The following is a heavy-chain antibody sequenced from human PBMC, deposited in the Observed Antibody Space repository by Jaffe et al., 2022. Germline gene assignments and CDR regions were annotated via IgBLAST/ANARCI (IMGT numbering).Heavy chain of an antibody. CDR1: GGSFSGYY. V-gene: IGHV4-34*01. D-gene: IGHD3-3*01. CDR3: ARGRNRPDFWSGYHGSGKPYYFDY. CDR2: INHSGST. J-gene: IGHJ4*02. Sequence: QVQLQQWGAGLLKPSETLSLTCAVYGGSFSGYYWSWIRQPPGKGLEWIGEINHSGSTNYNPSLKSRVTISVDTSKNQFSLKLSSVTAADTAVYYCARGRNRPDFWSGYHGSGKPYYFDYWGQGTLVTVSS.